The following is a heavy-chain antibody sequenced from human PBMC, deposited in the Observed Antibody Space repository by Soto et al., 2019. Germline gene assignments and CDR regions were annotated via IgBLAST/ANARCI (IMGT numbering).Heavy chain of an antibody. CDR3: ARDMITFGGVIDAVNWFDP. V-gene: IGHV4-4*02. J-gene: IGHJ5*02. CDR1: GGSISSSNW. Sequence: SETLSLTCAVSGGSISSSNWWSWVRQPPGKGLEWIGEIYHSGSTNYNPSLKSRVTISVDKSKNQFSLKLSSVTAADTAVYYCARDMITFGGVIDAVNWFDPWGQGTLVTVSS. D-gene: IGHD3-16*02. CDR2: IYHSGST.